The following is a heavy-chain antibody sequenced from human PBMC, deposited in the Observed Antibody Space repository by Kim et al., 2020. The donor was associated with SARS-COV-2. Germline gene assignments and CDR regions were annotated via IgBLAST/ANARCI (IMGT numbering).Heavy chain of an antibody. Sequence: GGSLRLSCAASGFTFSSYEMNWVRQAPGKGLEWVSYISSSGSTIYYADSVKGRFTISRDNAKNSLYLQMNSLRAEDTAVYYCARGSYDYVWGRANGMDVWGQGTTVTVSS. V-gene: IGHV3-48*03. D-gene: IGHD3-16*01. CDR3: ARGSYDYVWGRANGMDV. J-gene: IGHJ6*02. CDR2: ISSSGSTI. CDR1: GFTFSSYE.